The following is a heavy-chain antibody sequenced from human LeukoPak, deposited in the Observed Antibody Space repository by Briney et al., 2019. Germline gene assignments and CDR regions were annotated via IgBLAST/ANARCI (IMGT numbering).Heavy chain of an antibody. D-gene: IGHD3-10*01. CDR2: IYYSGST. J-gene: IGHJ3*02. CDR3: ARSGLLWFGELPNDAFDI. Sequence: SETLSLTCTVSGGSINSYYWSWIRQPPGKGLEWIGYIYYSGSTNYNPSLKSRVTISVDTSKNQFSLKLSSVTAADTAVYYCARSGLLWFGELPNDAFDIWGQGTMVTVSS. CDR1: GGSINSYY. V-gene: IGHV4-59*01.